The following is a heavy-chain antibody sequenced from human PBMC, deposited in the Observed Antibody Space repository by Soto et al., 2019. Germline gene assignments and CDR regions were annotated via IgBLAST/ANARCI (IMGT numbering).Heavy chain of an antibody. D-gene: IGHD6-13*01. J-gene: IGHJ6*02. Sequence: QVQLVQSGAEVKKPGASVKVSSKASGYTFTSYDINWVRQATGQGLEWMGWMNPNSGNTGYAQKFQGRVTMTRNTSISTAYMELSSLRSEDTAVYYCARTARWEAAASMDVWGQGTTVTVSS. V-gene: IGHV1-8*01. CDR2: MNPNSGNT. CDR3: ARTARWEAAASMDV. CDR1: GYTFTSYD.